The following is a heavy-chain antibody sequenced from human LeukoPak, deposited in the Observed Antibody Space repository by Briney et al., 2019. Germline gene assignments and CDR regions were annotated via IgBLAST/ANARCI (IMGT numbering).Heavy chain of an antibody. Sequence: GASVKVSCKASGYTFTSYAMHWVRQAPGQRLEWMGGIIPIFGTAIYAQKFQGRVTMTEDTSTDTAYMELSSLRSEDTAVYYCATAPIAAAGDYFQHWGQGTLVTVSS. D-gene: IGHD6-13*01. V-gene: IGHV1-69*06. J-gene: IGHJ1*01. CDR2: IIPIFGTA. CDR1: GYTFTSYA. CDR3: ATAPIAAAGDYFQH.